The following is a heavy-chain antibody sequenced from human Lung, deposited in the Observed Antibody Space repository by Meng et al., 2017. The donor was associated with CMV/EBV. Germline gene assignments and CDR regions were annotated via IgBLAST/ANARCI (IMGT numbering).Heavy chain of an antibody. CDR1: GYTFSHEW. CDR2: LYPADSDT. Sequence: ESXKISXKGSGYTFSHEWIGWVRQTPGKGLDWMGILYPADSDTRYSPSFQGRITISADMSTSTAYLQWTSLKASDIGIYYCARGSSGSYWYFDLWGRGPLVTVSS. J-gene: IGHJ2*01. V-gene: IGHV5-51*01. CDR3: ARGSSGSYWYFDL. D-gene: IGHD3-10*01.